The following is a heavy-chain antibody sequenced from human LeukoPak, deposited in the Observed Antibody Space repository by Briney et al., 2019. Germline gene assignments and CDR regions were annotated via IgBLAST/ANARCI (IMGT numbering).Heavy chain of an antibody. CDR1: GGTFNSYA. CDR3: AADGTD. Sequence: SVKVSCKASGGTFNSYAIKWLRQAPGQGFEWMGGIIPRLGTTKYIEKFQGRITITTDESTTTAYMELTSLRSEDTAVYYCAADGTDWGQGTLVTVSS. V-gene: IGHV1-69*05. J-gene: IGHJ4*02. CDR2: IIPRLGTT.